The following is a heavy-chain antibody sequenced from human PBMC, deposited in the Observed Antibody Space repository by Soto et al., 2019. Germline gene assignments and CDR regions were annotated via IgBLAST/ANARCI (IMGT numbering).Heavy chain of an antibody. J-gene: IGHJ4*02. Sequence: SETLSLTCTVSGGSISSYYWSWIRQPPGKGLEWIGYIYYSGSTNYNPSLKSRVTISVDTSKNQFSLKLSSVTAADTAVYYCARDKMRIAAVGTRSYYFDYWGQGTLVTVSS. CDR2: IYYSGST. D-gene: IGHD6-13*01. CDR3: ARDKMRIAAVGTRSYYFDY. CDR1: GGSISSYY. V-gene: IGHV4-59*01.